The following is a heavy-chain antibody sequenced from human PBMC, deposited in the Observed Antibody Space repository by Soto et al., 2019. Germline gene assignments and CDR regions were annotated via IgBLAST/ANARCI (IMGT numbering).Heavy chain of an antibody. D-gene: IGHD3-3*01. J-gene: IGHJ4*02. CDR2: ISGSGGST. CDR3: AKDRYYDFWSGYLSGWYFDY. Sequence: EVQLLESGGGLVQPGGSLRLSCAASGFTFSSYAMSWVRQAPGKGLEWVSAISGSGGSTYYADSVKGRFTISRDNSKNTLYLQMKSLRAEDTAVYYCAKDRYYDFWSGYLSGWYFDYWGQGTLVTVSS. V-gene: IGHV3-23*01. CDR1: GFTFSSYA.